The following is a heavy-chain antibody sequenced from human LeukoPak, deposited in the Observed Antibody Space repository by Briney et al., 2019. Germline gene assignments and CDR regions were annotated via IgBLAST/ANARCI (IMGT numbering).Heavy chain of an antibody. J-gene: IGHJ4*02. CDR1: GFTFSDYY. CDR3: ARDSTVRGLIIRGHFDY. V-gene: IGHV3-11*04. CDR2: ISSSGSTI. D-gene: IGHD3-10*01. Sequence: GGSLRLSCAASGFTFSDYYMSWIRRAPGKGLEWVSYISSSGSTIYYADSVKGRFTISRDNAKNSLYLQMNSLRAEDTAVYYCARDSTVRGLIIRGHFDYWGQGTLVTVSS.